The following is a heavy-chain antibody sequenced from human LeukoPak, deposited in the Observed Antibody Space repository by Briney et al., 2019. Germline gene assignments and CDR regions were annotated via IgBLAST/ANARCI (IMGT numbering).Heavy chain of an antibody. J-gene: IGHJ4*02. D-gene: IGHD5-24*01. CDR2: ISGSGGST. V-gene: IGHV3-23*01. CDR1: GFTFSSYA. CDR3: VKDRRDGYNFDY. Sequence: GGSLRLSCAASGFTFSSYAMSWVRQAPGKGLEWVSAISGSGGSTYYADSVKGRFTISRDNSKNTLYLQMSSLRAEDTAVYYCVKDRRDGYNFDYWGQGTLVTVSS.